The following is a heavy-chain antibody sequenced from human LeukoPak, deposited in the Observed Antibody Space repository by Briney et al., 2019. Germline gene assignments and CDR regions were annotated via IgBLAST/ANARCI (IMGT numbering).Heavy chain of an antibody. CDR3: ARDEGRSGWYTFDY. D-gene: IGHD6-19*01. Sequence: SKTLSLTCAISGESVSSINGAWNWIRQSPSRGLEWLGRTYYRSKWYNEYAESMKGRITINPDPSKNQFSLQLNSVTPEDTAVYYCARDEGRSGWYTFDYWGQGTLVTVSS. CDR2: TYYRSKWYN. V-gene: IGHV6-1*01. CDR1: GESVSSINGA. J-gene: IGHJ4*02.